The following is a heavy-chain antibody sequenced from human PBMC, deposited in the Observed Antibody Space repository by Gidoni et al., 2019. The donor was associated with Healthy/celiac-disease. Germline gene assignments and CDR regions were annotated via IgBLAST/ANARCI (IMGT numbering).Heavy chain of an antibody. V-gene: IGHV3-7*03. CDR1: GFTFSSYW. CDR2: IKKDGSEK. J-gene: IGHJ4*02. CDR3: ARDGYYDFWSGYYTDY. D-gene: IGHD3-3*01. Sequence: EVQLVESGGGLVQPGGSLRLSCAASGFTFSSYWMSWVRQAPGKGLEWVANIKKDGSEKYYVDSVKGRFTISRDNAKNSLYLQMNSLRAEDTAVYYCARDGYYDFWSGYYTDYWGQGTLVTVSS.